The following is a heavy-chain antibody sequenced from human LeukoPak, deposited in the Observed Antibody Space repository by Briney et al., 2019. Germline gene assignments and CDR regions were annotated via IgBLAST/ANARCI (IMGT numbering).Heavy chain of an antibody. V-gene: IGHV1-18*01. CDR1: GYIFNNYG. Sequence: ASVKVSCKASGYIFNNYGISWVRQAPGQGLEWMGWISAYNGNTNSAQKLQGRVTMTTDTSTSTAYMELSSLRSEDTAVYYCARGRFYCSSTSCYSTDYYYYYMDVWGKGTTVTVSS. J-gene: IGHJ6*03. CDR3: ARGRFYCSSTSCYSTDYYYYYMDV. D-gene: IGHD2-2*02. CDR2: ISAYNGNT.